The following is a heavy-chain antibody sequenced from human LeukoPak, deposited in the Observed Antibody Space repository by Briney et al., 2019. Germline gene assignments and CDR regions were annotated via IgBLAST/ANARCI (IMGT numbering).Heavy chain of an antibody. D-gene: IGHD1-7*01. V-gene: IGHV1-69*04. Sequence: SVKVSCKASGGTFSSYAISWVRQAPGQGLEWMGRIIPILGIANYAQKFQGRVTITTDKSTSTAYMELSSLRSEDTAVYYCARPITGTSVDYYGMDVWGQGTTVTVSS. CDR2: IIPILGIA. CDR3: ARPITGTSVDYYGMDV. CDR1: GGTFSSYA. J-gene: IGHJ6*02.